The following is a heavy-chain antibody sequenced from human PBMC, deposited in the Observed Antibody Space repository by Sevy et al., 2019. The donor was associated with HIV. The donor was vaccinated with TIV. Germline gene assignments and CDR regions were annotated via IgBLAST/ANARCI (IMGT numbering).Heavy chain of an antibody. CDR3: ARVKDYGDYGAFDI. Sequence: HGGSLRLSCAGSGFTFNSHTMNWVRQAPGKGLEWVSSISSSSSYIYYGDSVKGRFTISRDNAKSSLFLQMNSLRAEDTAIYFCARVKDYGDYGAFDIWGQGAMVTVSS. V-gene: IGHV3-21*01. CDR2: ISSSSSYI. J-gene: IGHJ3*02. CDR1: GFTFNSHT. D-gene: IGHD4-17*01.